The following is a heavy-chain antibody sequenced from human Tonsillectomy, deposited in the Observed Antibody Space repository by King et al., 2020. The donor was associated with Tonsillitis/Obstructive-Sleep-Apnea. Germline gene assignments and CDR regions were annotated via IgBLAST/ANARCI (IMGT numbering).Heavy chain of an antibody. D-gene: IGHD3-22*01. Sequence: VQLVESGAEVKKPGASVTVSCTASGYTFTSYGISWVRQAPGQGLEWMGWINAYNGNTNYAQKLQGRVTMTTDTSTSTAYMELRSLRSDDTAVYYCARDVQWFTMRVGAFGAWGQGTLLTVST. J-gene: IGHJ5*02. CDR2: INAYNGNT. CDR1: GYTFTSYG. V-gene: IGHV1-18*01. CDR3: ARDVQWFTMRVGAFGA.